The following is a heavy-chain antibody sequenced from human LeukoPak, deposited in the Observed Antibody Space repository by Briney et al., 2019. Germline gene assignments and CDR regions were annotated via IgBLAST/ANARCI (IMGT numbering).Heavy chain of an antibody. CDR1: GGSFSGYY. J-gene: IGHJ4*02. Sequence: TSETLSLTCAVYGGSFSGYYWSWIRQPPGKGLEWIGEINHSGSINYNPSLKSRVTISVDTSKNQISLKLSSVTAADTAVYYCASYGGRVGGFGYWGQGTLVTVSS. CDR2: INHSGSI. CDR3: ASYGGRVGGFGY. V-gene: IGHV4-34*01. D-gene: IGHD4-23*01.